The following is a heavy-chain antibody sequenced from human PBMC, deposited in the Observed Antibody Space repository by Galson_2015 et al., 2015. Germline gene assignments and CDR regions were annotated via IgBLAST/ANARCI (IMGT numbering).Heavy chain of an antibody. D-gene: IGHD4-11*01. J-gene: IGHJ4*02. CDR3: ARAADQYFDY. CDR1: GYSFTTSDY. CDR2: INPSGGIA. Sequence: SVKVSCKAFGYSFTTSDYMHWVRQAPGQGLEWMGIINPSGGIANYTQNFQGRVTMTRDTSTSTVYIEVSSLRSEDTAVYYCARAADQYFDYWGQGTPVTVSS. V-gene: IGHV1-46*01.